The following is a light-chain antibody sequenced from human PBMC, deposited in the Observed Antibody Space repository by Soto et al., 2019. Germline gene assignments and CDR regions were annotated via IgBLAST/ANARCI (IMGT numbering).Light chain of an antibody. J-gene: IGKJ5*01. CDR2: GAS. CDR3: QQYDQWPIT. Sequence: EIVLTQSPDTLSLSPGERATLSCRASQSVRSDLAWYQQKPGQAPRLLIYGASTRATGIPGRFSGSGSGAEFTLTISSLQSEDFAVYYCQQYDQWPITFGQGTRLEIK. CDR1: QSVRSD. V-gene: IGKV3-15*01.